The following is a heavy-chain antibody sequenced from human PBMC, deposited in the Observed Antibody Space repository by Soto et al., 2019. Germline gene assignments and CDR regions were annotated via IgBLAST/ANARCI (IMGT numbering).Heavy chain of an antibody. J-gene: IGHJ1*01. V-gene: IGHV3-48*01. D-gene: IGHD2-2*01. CDR1: GFTFSTYS. CDR2: INSTGTIK. CDR3: ARMSSSISPGC. Sequence: GGSLRLSCAASGFTFSTYSMIWVRQAPGKGLEWVSYINSTGTIKYYAGSVKGRFTISRDNAKNSLYLQMNSLRAEDTAVYYCARMSSSISPGCWGQGTLVTVSS.